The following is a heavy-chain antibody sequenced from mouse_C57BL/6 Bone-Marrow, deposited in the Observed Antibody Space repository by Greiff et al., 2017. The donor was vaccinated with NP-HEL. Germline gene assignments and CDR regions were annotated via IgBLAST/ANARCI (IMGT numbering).Heavy chain of an antibody. CDR1: GYAFSSSW. J-gene: IGHJ3*01. V-gene: IGHV1-82*01. Sequence: VQLKQSGPELVKPGASVKISCKASGYAFSSSWMNWVKQRPGKGLEWIGRIYPGDGDTNYNGKFKGKATLTADKSSSTAYMQLSSLTSEDSAVYFCAREKSRAWFAYWGQGTLVTVSA. CDR3: AREKSRAWFAY. CDR2: IYPGDGDT.